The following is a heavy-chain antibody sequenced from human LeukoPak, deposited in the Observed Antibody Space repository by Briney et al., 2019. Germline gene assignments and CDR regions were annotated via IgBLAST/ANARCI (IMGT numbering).Heavy chain of an antibody. V-gene: IGHV2-5*01. CDR2: IYCNDDQ. J-gene: IGHJ4*02. CDR3: AHFNVTLTPVAY. D-gene: IGHD4-23*01. CDR1: GFSLSTSAGG. Sequence: SGPTLVNPTQTLTLTCTFSGFSLSTSAGGVGWIRQPPGKALEWLALIYCNDDQRYSPSLKSRLTITKDTSKNQVVLTMTNMAPVDTATYYCAHFNVTLTPVAYWGQGTLVTVSS.